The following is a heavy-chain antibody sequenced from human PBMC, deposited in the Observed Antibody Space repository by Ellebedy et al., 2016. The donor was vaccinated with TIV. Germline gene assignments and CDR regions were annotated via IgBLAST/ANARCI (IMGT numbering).Heavy chain of an antibody. CDR3: ARVSVAVALDY. V-gene: IGHV4-39*07. CDR2: IYYSGST. D-gene: IGHD6-19*01. Sequence: SETLSLTXTVSGGSISSSSYYWGWIRQPPGKGLEWIGSIYYSGSTYYNPSLKSRVTISVDTSKNQFSLKLSSVTAADTAVYYCARVSVAVALDYWGQGTLVTVSS. J-gene: IGHJ4*02. CDR1: GGSISSSSYY.